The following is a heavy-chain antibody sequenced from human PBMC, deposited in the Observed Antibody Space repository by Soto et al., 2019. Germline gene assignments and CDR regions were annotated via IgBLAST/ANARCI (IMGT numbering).Heavy chain of an antibody. V-gene: IGHV3-23*01. CDR3: AKSRITIFGVVPYYYGMDV. CDR1: GFTFSSYA. D-gene: IGHD3-3*01. J-gene: IGHJ6*02. Sequence: GSLRLSCAASGFTFSSYAISWVRQSPGKCLYWVSAISGSGGSTYYADSVKGRFTISRDNSKNTLYLQMNSLRAEDTAVYYCAKSRITIFGVVPYYYGMDVWGQGTTVTVSS. CDR2: ISGSGGST.